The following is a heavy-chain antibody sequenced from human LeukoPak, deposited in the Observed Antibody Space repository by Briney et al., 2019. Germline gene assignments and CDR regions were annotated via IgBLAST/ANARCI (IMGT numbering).Heavy chain of an antibody. CDR2: ISGSGGSA. V-gene: IGHV3-23*01. Sequence: GGSLRLSCAASGFTFSSYGMHWVRQAPGKGLEWVSAISGSGGSAYYADSVKGRFTISRDNSKNTLYLQMNSLRAEDTAVYYCAKDYYYYYYMDVWGKGTTVTVSS. J-gene: IGHJ6*03. CDR3: AKDYYYYYYMDV. CDR1: GFTFSSYG.